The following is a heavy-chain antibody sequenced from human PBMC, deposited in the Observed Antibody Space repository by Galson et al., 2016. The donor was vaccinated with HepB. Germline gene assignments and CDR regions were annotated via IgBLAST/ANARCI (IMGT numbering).Heavy chain of an antibody. CDR1: GFTFNSYG. Sequence: SLRLSCAASGFTFNSYGMSWVRQAPGKGLEWVSGISGSGISTYYADSVRGRFTISRDNSKNTLYLQMNSLRAEDTAVYYCAKAGRWGSTIFGMVSYFDYWGQGTLVTVSS. CDR2: ISGSGIST. V-gene: IGHV3-23*01. CDR3: AKAGRWGSTIFGMVSYFDY. J-gene: IGHJ4*02. D-gene: IGHD3-3*01.